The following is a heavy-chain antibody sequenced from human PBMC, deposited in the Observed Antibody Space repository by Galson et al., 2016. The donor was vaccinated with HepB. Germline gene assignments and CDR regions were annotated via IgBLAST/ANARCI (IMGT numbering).Heavy chain of an antibody. CDR1: GDSINNYY. D-gene: IGHD2-15*01. V-gene: IGHV4-59*01. CDR3: ARYDRSCSGASCYSLYF. CDR2: VHNSGFT. J-gene: IGHJ4*02. Sequence: SETLSLTCIVSGDSINNYYWSWIRQPPGKGLEWIGCVHNSGFTNYNPSLKTRVSISVDTSKNQFSLKLSSVTTADTAVYYCARYDRSCSGASCYSLYFWGQGTMVTVSS.